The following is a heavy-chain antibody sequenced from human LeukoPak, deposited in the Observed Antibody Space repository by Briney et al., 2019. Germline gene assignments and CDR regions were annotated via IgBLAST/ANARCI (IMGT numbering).Heavy chain of an antibody. J-gene: IGHJ4*02. CDR3: AKEDYDGSGSYLGY. V-gene: IGHV3-30*18. CDR2: ISYDGNNK. Sequence: PGGSLRLSCAASGFSFSSYWMSWVRQAPGKGLEWVVVISYDGNNKYYADSVKGRFTISRDNSKNTLYLQMNSLRAEDTAVYYCAKEDYDGSGSYLGYWGQGTLVTVSS. CDR1: GFSFSSYW. D-gene: IGHD3-10*01.